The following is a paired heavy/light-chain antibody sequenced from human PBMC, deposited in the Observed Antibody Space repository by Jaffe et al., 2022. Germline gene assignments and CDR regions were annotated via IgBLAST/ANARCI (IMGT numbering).Light chain of an antibody. CDR1: SSDVGGYNY. V-gene: IGLV2-14*03. CDR3: SSYTTSSTRV. Sequence: QSALTQPASVSGSPGQSITISCTGTSSDVGGYNYVSWYQQHPGKAPKLMIYDVSNRPSGVSNRFSGSKSGNTASLTISGLQAEDEADYYCSSYTTSSTRVFGGGTKLTVL. CDR2: DVS. J-gene: IGLJ3*02.
Heavy chain of an antibody. CDR2: ISTDGAYT. V-gene: IGHV3-23*01. Sequence: EVQLLESGGGLVQPGGSLRLSCAASGFTFSNYAMSWVRQAPGKGLEWVSTISTDGAYTYYADSVKGRFTISRDNSKNTLYVQMNSLRAEDTALYYCAKDLGKWLGNAFDIWGQGTMVTVSS. CDR1: GFTFSNYA. CDR3: AKDLGKWLGNAFDI. D-gene: IGHD6-19*01. J-gene: IGHJ3*02.